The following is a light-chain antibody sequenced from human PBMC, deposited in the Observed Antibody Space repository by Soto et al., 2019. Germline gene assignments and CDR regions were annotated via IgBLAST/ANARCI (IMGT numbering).Light chain of an antibody. CDR1: QSVSNF. CDR2: AAS. J-gene: IGKJ1*01. CDR3: QQRSIWPPWT. Sequence: EIVLTQSPATLSLSPGERATLPCRASQSVSNFLAWYQHKPGQAPRLLIYAASIRAAGVPARFSGSGSGTDFSLTISSLEPEDFAIYYCQQRSIWPPWTFGQGTKVDIK. V-gene: IGKV3-11*01.